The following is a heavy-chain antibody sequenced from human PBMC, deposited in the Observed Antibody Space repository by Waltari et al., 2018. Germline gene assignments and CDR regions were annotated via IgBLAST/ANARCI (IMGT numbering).Heavy chain of an antibody. CDR2: IYYSGST. Sequence: QVQLQESGPGLVKPSETLSLTCTVSGGSISSHYWSWIRQPPGKGLEWIGYIYYSGSTNYNPSLKSRVTISVDTSKNQFSLKLSSVTAADTAVYYCASVGGYCSGGSCFQFDYWGQGTLVTVSS. D-gene: IGHD2-15*01. CDR3: ASVGGYCSGGSCFQFDY. V-gene: IGHV4-59*11. CDR1: GGSISSHY. J-gene: IGHJ4*02.